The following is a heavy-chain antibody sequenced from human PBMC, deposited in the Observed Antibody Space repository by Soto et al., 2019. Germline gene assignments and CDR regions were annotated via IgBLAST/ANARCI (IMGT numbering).Heavy chain of an antibody. CDR1: GASINSDDYY. V-gene: IGHV4-30-4*01. CDR2: ISHSGNT. D-gene: IGHD4-17*01. CDR3: ARASTVTTGAKFDS. J-gene: IGHJ4*02. Sequence: SETLSLTCTVSGASINSDDYYWTWIRQPPGKGVEWIGYISHSGNTYYSPSLQSRVAISVDTARNQFSLRLNSVTDADTAVYYCARASTVTTGAKFDSWGQGALVTVSS.